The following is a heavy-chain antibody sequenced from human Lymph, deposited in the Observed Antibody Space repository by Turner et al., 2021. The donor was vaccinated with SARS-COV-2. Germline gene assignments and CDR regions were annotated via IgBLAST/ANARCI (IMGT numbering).Heavy chain of an antibody. CDR2: IYSGGTT. D-gene: IGHD6-13*01. Sequence: EVQLVETGGGLIQPGGSLRLSCAASGIIVSRNYMHGVRQAPGKGLEWVSVIYSGGTTYYADSVKGRFTISRDNSKNTLYLQMNSLRVEDTAVYYCARDLGTYGMDVWGQGTTVTVSS. V-gene: IGHV3-53*02. J-gene: IGHJ6*02. CDR1: GIIVSRNY. CDR3: ARDLGTYGMDV.